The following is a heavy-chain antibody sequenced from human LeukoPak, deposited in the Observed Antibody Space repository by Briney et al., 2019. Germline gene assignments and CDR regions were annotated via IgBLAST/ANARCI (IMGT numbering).Heavy chain of an antibody. Sequence: SETLSLTCAVYGGSFSGYYWSWIRQTPGKGLEWIGEINHSGSTNYNPSLKSRVTISVDTSKNQFSLKLSSVTAADTAVYYCARGKAGTRYYFDYWGQGTLVTVSS. J-gene: IGHJ4*02. CDR3: ARGKAGTRYYFDY. V-gene: IGHV4-34*01. CDR2: INHSGST. D-gene: IGHD6-19*01. CDR1: GGSFSGYY.